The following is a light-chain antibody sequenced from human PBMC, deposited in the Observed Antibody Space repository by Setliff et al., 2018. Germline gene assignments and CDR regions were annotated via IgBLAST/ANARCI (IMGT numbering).Light chain of an antibody. V-gene: IGLV1-51*01. CDR1: SSNIGNNY. CDR2: DNN. Sequence: VLTQPPSVSAAPGQKVTISCSGSSSNIGNNYVSWYQQLPGTAPKLLIYDNNKRPSGIPDRFSGSKSGTSATLGITGLQTGDEADYYCGTWDSSLSVDVFGTGTKVTVL. J-gene: IGLJ1*01. CDR3: GTWDSSLSVDV.